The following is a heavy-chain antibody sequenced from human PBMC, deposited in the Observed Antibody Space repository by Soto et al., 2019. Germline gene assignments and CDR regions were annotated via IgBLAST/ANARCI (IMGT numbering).Heavy chain of an antibody. V-gene: IGHV3-73*01. CDR1: GFTFSGSA. D-gene: IGHD2-2*01. Sequence: EVQLAESGGGLVQPGGSLKLSCAASGFTFSGSAMHWVRQASGKGLEWVGRIRSKANSYATAYAASVKGRFTISRDDSKNTAYLQMNSLKTEDTAVYYCTRRQSTYGMDVWGQGTTVTVSS. J-gene: IGHJ6*02. CDR2: IRSKANSYAT. CDR3: TRRQSTYGMDV.